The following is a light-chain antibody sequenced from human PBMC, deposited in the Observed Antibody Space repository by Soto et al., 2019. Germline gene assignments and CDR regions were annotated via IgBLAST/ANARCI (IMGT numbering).Light chain of an antibody. V-gene: IGKV1-6*01. Sequence: AIQMTQSPSSLSASVGDRVTITCRASQGIRDELGWYQQKAGKAPNLLISAASRLQSGVPSRFSGRGSGTDFTLTISSLQPEDFATYYCLQDYDYPLTFGQGTKVELK. CDR3: LQDYDYPLT. J-gene: IGKJ1*01. CDR2: AAS. CDR1: QGIRDE.